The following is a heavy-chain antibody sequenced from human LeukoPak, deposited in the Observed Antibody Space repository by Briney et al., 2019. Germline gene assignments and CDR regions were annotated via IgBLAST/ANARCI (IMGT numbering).Heavy chain of an antibody. CDR3: TTQGFVGGSRTFFDY. V-gene: IGHV3-15*01. CDR2: IKSKSDGGTT. D-gene: IGHD3-16*01. Sequence: GGSLRLSCVASGFTVTNAWMSWVRQAPGKGPDRVGRIKSKSDGGTTDYDAPVKGRFIISREDSKNTLYLQMNSLRSEDTAVYYCTTQGFVGGSRTFFDYWGQGTLVTVSS. CDR1: GFTVTNAW. J-gene: IGHJ4*02.